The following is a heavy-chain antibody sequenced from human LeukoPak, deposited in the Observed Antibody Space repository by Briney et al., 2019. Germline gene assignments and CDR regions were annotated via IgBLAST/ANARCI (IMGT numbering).Heavy chain of an antibody. CDR2: IKQDGSEK. V-gene: IGHV3-7*01. J-gene: IGHJ5*02. D-gene: IGHD3-9*01. CDR1: GFTFSSYW. CDR3: ARSRRVLRYFDCTPRPPGWFDP. Sequence: GGSLRLSCAASGFTFSSYWMSWVRQAPGKGLEWVANIKQDGSEKYYVDSVKGRFTISRDNAKNSLYLQMNSLRAEDTAVYYCARSRRVLRYFDCTPRPPGWFDPWGQGTLVTVSS.